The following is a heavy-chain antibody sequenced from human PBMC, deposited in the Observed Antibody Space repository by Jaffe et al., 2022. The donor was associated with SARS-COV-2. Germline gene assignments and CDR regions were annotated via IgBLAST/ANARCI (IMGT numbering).Heavy chain of an antibody. V-gene: IGHV4-38-2*02. Sequence: QVQLQESGPGLVKPSETLSLTCTVSGYSISSGYYWGWIRQPPGKGLEWIGSIYHSGTTYYNVSLKSRVTISVDTSKNQFSLKLSSVTAADTAVYYCARTLWFGAYYFDYWGQGTLVTVSS. D-gene: IGHD3-10*01. CDR2: IYHSGTT. CDR3: ARTLWFGAYYFDY. CDR1: GYSISSGYY. J-gene: IGHJ4*02.